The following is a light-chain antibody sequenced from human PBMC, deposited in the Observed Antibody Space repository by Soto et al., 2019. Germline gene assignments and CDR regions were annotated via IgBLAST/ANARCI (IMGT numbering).Light chain of an antibody. Sequence: EIVLTQSPATLSLSPGERATLSCRASQSISYNLAWYQQKPGQAPRLLIYDASNRATGVPARFSGSGSGTDFTLSISSLEPEDFAVYYCQQYNNWPPEYTFGQGTKLEI. V-gene: IGKV3-11*01. CDR2: DAS. CDR1: QSISYN. CDR3: QQYNNWPPEYT. J-gene: IGKJ2*01.